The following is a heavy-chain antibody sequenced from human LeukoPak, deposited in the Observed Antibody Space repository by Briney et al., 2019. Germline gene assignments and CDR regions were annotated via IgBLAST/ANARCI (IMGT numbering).Heavy chain of an antibody. CDR2: IYYSRST. CDR1: GGSVSSGSYY. D-gene: IGHD4-17*01. V-gene: IGHV4-61*01. J-gene: IGHJ4*02. Sequence: SETLSLTCTVSGGSVSSGSYYWSWIRQPPGKGLEWIGYIYYSRSTNYNPSLKSRVTISVDTSKNQFSLKLSSVTAADTAVYYCARGTMTTVTYYFDYWGQGTLVTVSS. CDR3: ARGTMTTVTYYFDY.